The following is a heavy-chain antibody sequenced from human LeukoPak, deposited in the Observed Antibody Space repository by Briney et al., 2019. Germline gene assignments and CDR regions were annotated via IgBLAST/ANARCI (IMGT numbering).Heavy chain of an antibody. J-gene: IGHJ5*02. CDR3: AKHWDYYDSSGYFRFGP. D-gene: IGHD3-22*01. CDR2: ISGSGGST. CDR1: GFTFSSYA. V-gene: IGHV3-23*01. Sequence: GGSLRLSCAASGFTFSSYAMSWVRQAPGKGLEWVSAISGSGGSTYYADSVKGRFTISRDNSKNTLYLQMNSLRAEDTAVYYCAKHWDYYDSSGYFRFGPWGQGTLVTVSS.